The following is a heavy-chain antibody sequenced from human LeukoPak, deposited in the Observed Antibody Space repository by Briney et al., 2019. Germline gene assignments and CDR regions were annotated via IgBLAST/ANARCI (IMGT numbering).Heavy chain of an antibody. CDR3: ARRNGGFDY. V-gene: IGHV4-34*01. D-gene: IGHD1-1*01. CDR2: INHSGST. Sequence: SETLSLTCAVCGGSFSGYYWSWIRQPPGRGLEWIGEINHSGSTNYNPSLKSRVTISVDTSKNQFSLKLSSVTAADTAVYYCARRNGGFDYWGQGTLVTVSS. J-gene: IGHJ4*02. CDR1: GGSFSGYY.